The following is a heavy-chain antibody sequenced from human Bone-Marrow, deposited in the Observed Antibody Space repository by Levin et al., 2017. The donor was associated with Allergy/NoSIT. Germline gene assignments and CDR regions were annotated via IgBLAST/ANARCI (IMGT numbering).Heavy chain of an antibody. J-gene: IGHJ4*02. CDR1: GASIRSGAYY. CDR2: IYYNGST. D-gene: IGHD3-10*01. Sequence: KSSETLSLTCTVSGASIRSGAYYWSWVRQPPGQGLEWIGYIYYNGSTYFNPSLKSRVSISVDTSKNQFSLKLSSVTAADTADYYCARVLAGFDGSAMAYDYWGRGSLVTVSS. V-gene: IGHV4-31*03. CDR3: ARVLAGFDGSAMAYDY.